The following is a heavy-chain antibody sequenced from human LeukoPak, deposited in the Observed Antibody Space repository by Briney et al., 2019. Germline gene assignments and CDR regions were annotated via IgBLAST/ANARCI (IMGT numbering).Heavy chain of an antibody. CDR1: GYTFTGYY. J-gene: IGHJ4*02. CDR3: ARSRWVAGGYFDY. V-gene: IGHV1-2*02. CDR2: INPNSGGT. Sequence: ASVKVSCKASGYTFTGYYMHWVRQAPGQGLEWMGWINPNSGGTNYAQKFQGRVTMTRDTSISTAYMELSRLRSDDTAVYYCARSRWVAGGYFDYWGQGTLVTVSS. D-gene: IGHD2-15*01.